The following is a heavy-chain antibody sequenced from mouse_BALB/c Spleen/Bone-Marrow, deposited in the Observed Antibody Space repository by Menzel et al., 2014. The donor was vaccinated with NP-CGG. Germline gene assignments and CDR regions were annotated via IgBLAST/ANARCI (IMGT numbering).Heavy chain of an antibody. CDR1: GYTFTSYN. J-gene: IGHJ3*01. D-gene: IGHD2-10*02. CDR3: ARSGYGNYAWFPY. CDR2: VYPGNSDT. Sequence: LQQSGAELVKPGASVMMSCKASGYTFTSYNIHWVRQTPGLGLEWIGAVYPGNSDTSYNQRFKGKATLTADKSSNTAYMRFSSLTSEDSAVYFCARSGYGNYAWFPYWGQGTLVTVSA. V-gene: IGHV1-12*01.